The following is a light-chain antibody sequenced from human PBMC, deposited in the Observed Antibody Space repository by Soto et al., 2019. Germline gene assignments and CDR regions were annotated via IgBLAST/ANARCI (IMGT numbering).Light chain of an antibody. J-gene: IGKJ4*01. CDR3: QRSCSAPPLT. Sequence: DIQMTQSPSSLSASVGDRITITCRASQTVRTCLNWYQQKPGEAPKLLIYSASTLRSGVPFRFSGSGSGTDFTLTINSLQPEDFAVYYCQRSCSAPPLTFGGGTTVEIK. V-gene: IGKV1-39*01. CDR1: QTVRTC. CDR2: SAS.